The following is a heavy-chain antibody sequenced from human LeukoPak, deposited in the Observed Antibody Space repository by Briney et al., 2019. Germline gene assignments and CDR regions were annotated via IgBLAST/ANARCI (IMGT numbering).Heavy chain of an antibody. CDR2: IYPGDSDT. CDR1: GSIFTSYW. Sequence: PGESLKISCQGSGSIFTSYWIGWVRQLPGKGLEWMGIIYPGDSDTRYSPSFQGQVTISADKSISSVYLQWSSLKASDTVMYYCVRAIEYYYDAFDYWGQGTLVTVSS. J-gene: IGHJ4*02. V-gene: IGHV5-51*01. D-gene: IGHD3-22*01. CDR3: VRAIEYYYDAFDY.